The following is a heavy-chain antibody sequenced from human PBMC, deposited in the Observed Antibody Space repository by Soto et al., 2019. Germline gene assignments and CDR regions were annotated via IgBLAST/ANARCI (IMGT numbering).Heavy chain of an antibody. D-gene: IGHD1-26*01. Sequence: GGSLRLSCAASGFIFSSYDMHWVRQATGKSLEWVSGIGAAGHTYYPDSVKGRFTVSRENAENSFYLQMNSLRAGDTAVYYCARAGSYHYYAMDVWGQGTTVTVSS. V-gene: IGHV3-13*01. J-gene: IGHJ6*02. CDR1: GFIFSSYD. CDR3: ARAGSYHYYAMDV. CDR2: IGAAGHT.